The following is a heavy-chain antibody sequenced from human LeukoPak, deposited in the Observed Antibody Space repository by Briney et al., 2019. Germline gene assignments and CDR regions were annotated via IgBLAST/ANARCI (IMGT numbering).Heavy chain of an antibody. V-gene: IGHV1-24*01. CDR3: ATSYSSSWPQAGPEWYYFHY. D-gene: IGHD6-13*01. Sequence: ASVKVSCKVCGYTLTELSMHWVRQAPGKRLEWMGGFDPEDGETIYAQKFQGRVTMTEDTSTDTAYMELSSLRSEDTAVYYCATSYSSSWPQAGPEWYYFHYWGQGTLVTVSS. CDR1: GYTLTELS. J-gene: IGHJ4*02. CDR2: FDPEDGET.